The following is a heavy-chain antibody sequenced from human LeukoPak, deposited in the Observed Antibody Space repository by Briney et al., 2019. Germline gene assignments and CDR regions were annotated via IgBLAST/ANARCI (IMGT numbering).Heavy chain of an antibody. CDR3: ARVVSGITIFRVVIAHFDY. CDR2: INHSGST. CDR1: GGSFSGYY. Sequence: SETLSLTCAVYGGSFSGYYWSWIRQPPGKGLEWIGEINHSGSTNYNPSLKSRVTISVDTSKNQFSLKLSSVTAADTAVYYCARVVSGITIFRVVIAHFDYWGQGTLVTVSS. V-gene: IGHV4-34*01. D-gene: IGHD3-3*01. J-gene: IGHJ4*02.